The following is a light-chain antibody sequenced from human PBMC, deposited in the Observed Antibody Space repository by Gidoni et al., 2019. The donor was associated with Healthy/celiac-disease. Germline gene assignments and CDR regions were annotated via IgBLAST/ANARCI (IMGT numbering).Light chain of an antibody. CDR3: QQYGTSPPIT. CDR2: GVS. CDR1: QSVSSNY. V-gene: IGKV3-20*01. Sequence: ELVFTQSPGTLSLSPGERATLSCRASQSVSSNYLAWYQQKPGQAPRLLIYGVSSRATGIPDRFSGSGSGTDFTLDISRLEPEDFAVYYCQQYGTSPPITFGQGTRLEIK. J-gene: IGKJ5*01.